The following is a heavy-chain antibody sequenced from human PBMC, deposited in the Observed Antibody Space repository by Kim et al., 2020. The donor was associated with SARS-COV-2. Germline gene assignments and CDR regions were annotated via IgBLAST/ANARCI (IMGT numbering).Heavy chain of an antibody. D-gene: IGHD2-2*01. CDR3: AKDIVVVPAAPTYYYYGMDV. CDR1: GFTFSSYA. CDR2: IYSGGSST. Sequence: GGSLRLSCAASGFTFSSYAMSWVRQAPGKGLEWVSVIYSGGSSTYYADSVKGRFTISRDNSKNTLYLQMNSLRAEDTAVYYCAKDIVVVPAAPTYYYYGMDVWGQGTTVTVSS. V-gene: IGHV3-23*03. J-gene: IGHJ6*02.